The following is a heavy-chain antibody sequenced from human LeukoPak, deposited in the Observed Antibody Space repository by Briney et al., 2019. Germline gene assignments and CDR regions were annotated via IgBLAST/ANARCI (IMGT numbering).Heavy chain of an antibody. CDR1: GFTFSSYA. Sequence: GGSLRLSCAASGFTFSSYAMSWVRQAPGKGLEWVSAISGSGGSTYYADSVKGRFTIPRDNSKNTLYLQMNSLRAEDTAVYYCAKDLKYSYGIPDYWGQGTLVTVSS. CDR3: AKDLKYSYGIPDY. D-gene: IGHD5-18*01. V-gene: IGHV3-23*01. CDR2: ISGSGGST. J-gene: IGHJ4*02.